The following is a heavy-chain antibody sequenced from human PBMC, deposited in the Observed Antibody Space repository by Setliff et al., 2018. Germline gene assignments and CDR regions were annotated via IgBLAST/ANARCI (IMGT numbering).Heavy chain of an antibody. V-gene: IGHV3-7*01. CDR3: ARVYFYDSKQPPDY. Sequence: GGSLRLSCAASGFTFSSFWMSWVRQSPGKGLEWVANINQDGSGKYYVDSVKGRFTISRDNAKNSLDLQMNSLRAEDTAVYYCARVYFYDSKQPPDYWGQGTLVTVSS. J-gene: IGHJ4*02. D-gene: IGHD3-22*01. CDR1: GFTFSSFW. CDR2: INQDGSGK.